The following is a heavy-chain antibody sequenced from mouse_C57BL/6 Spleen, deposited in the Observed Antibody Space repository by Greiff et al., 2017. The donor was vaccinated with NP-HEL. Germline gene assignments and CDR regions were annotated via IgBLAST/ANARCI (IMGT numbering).Heavy chain of an antibody. CDR1: GYTFTSYG. J-gene: IGHJ1*03. CDR2: IYPRSGNT. Sequence: QVQLKESGAELARPGASVKLSCKASGYTFTSYGISWVKQRTGQGLEWIGEIYPRSGNTYYNEKFKGKATLTADKYSSTAYMELRSLTSEDSAVYFCARGPYGNYVDWYFDVGGTGTTVTVSS. D-gene: IGHD2-1*01. CDR3: ARGPYGNYVDWYFDV. V-gene: IGHV1-81*01.